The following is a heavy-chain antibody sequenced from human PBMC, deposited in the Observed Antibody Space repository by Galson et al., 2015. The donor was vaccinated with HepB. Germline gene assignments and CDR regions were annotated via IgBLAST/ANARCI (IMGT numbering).Heavy chain of an antibody. D-gene: IGHD4-23*01. J-gene: IGHJ4*02. CDR2: IIPIFGTA. CDR1: GGTFSSYA. CDR3: AREGAAVVTRGFDY. Sequence: SVKVSCKASGGTFSSYAISWVRQAPGQGLEWMGGIIPIFGTANYAQKFQGRVTITADESTSTAYMELSSLRSEDTAVYYCAREGAAVVTRGFDYWGQGTLVTVSS. V-gene: IGHV1-69*13.